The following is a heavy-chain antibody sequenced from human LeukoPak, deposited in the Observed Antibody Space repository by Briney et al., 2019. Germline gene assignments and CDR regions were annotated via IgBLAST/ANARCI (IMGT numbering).Heavy chain of an antibody. CDR1: GYSFTSYW. J-gene: IGHJ4*02. D-gene: IGHD3-10*01. CDR2: IYPGDSDT. CDR3: ARHGKGSYYGSGSYPNY. Sequence: GESPKISCKGSGYSFTSYWIGWVRQMPGKGLEWMGIIYPGDSDTRYSPSFQGQVTISADKSISTAYLQWSSLKASDTAMYYCARHGKGSYYGSGSYPNYWGQGTLVTVSS. V-gene: IGHV5-51*01.